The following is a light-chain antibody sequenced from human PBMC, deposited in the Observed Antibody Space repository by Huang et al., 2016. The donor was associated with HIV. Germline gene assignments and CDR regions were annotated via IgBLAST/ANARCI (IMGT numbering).Light chain of an antibody. Sequence: DIQMTQSPTSLSAFVGDTVAISCRASHRLKPYLNWYHQKPGRAPKLLIYDVSNLETGVPSRFRSSGSETHFTLTITGLQSDDIGTYYCQHYKDSVVAFGGGTKVEIK. CDR1: HRLKPY. CDR3: QHYKDSVVA. CDR2: DVS. V-gene: IGKV1-33*01. J-gene: IGKJ4*01.